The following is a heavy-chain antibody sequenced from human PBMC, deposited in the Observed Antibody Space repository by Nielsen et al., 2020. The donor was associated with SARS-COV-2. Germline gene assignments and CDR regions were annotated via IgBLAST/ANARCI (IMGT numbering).Heavy chain of an antibody. CDR3: ATGAAAGTGNYYYGMDV. J-gene: IGHJ6*02. CDR2: ISSSSSYI. V-gene: IGHV3-21*04. Sequence: GESLKISCAASGFTFSSYSMNWVRQAPGKGLGWVSSISSSSSYIYYADSVKGRFTISRDNAKNSLYLQMNSLRAEDTALYYCATGAAAGTGNYYYGMDVWGQGTTVTVSS. CDR1: GFTFSSYS. D-gene: IGHD6-13*01.